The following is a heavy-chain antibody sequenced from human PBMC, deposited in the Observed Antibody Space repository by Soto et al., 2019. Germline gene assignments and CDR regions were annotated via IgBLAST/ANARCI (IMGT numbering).Heavy chain of an antibody. Sequence: QVQLVQSGAEVKKPGASVKVSCKASGYTFGSYGMTWVRQAPGQGLEWMGWISAYNGNTDYAQKFQDRVTLTTDTSTDTAYMELRSLRSDDTAVYYCARDRVVVPGWFDPWGQGTLVTVSS. CDR1: GYTFGSYG. J-gene: IGHJ5*02. CDR3: ARDRVVVPGWFDP. CDR2: ISAYNGNT. V-gene: IGHV1-18*01. D-gene: IGHD3-3*01.